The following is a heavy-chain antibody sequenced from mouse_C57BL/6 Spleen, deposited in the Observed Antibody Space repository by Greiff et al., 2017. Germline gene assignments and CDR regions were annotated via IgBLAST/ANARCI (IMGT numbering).Heavy chain of an antibody. V-gene: IGHV1-80*01. CDR3: ARSRYGSSHWYFDV. Sequence: VKVVESGAELVKPGASVKISCKASGYAFSSYWMNWVKQRPGKGLEWIGQIYPGDGDTNYNGKFKGKATLTADKSSSTAYMQLSSLTSEDSAVYFCARSRYGSSHWYFDVWGTGTTVTVSS. D-gene: IGHD1-1*01. CDR2: IYPGDGDT. J-gene: IGHJ1*03. CDR1: GYAFSSYW.